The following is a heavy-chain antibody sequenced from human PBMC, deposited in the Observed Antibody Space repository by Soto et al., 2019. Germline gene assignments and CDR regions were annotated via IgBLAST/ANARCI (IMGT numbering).Heavy chain of an antibody. CDR2: IIPIFGTA. CDR1: GGTFSSYA. V-gene: IGHV1-69*01. J-gene: IGHJ4*02. Sequence: QVQLVQSGAEVKKPGSSVKVSCKASGGTFSSYAISWVRQAHGQGLEWMGGIIPIFGTANYAQKFQGRVTITADEYTSTAYMELSSLRSEDTAVYYCTRAEYSESYYRDYWGQGTLVTVSS. CDR3: TRAEYSESYYRDY. D-gene: IGHD1-26*01.